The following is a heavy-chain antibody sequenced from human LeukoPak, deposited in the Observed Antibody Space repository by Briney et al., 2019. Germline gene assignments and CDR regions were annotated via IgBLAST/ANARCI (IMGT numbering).Heavy chain of an antibody. CDR3: ARAEAGHWYFDL. J-gene: IGHJ2*01. CDR2: IFPSGGEI. Sequence: GGSLRLSCAASGFTFSTFAMLWVRQPRGKGLEWVSSIFPSGGEIHYADSVRGRFTISRDNSKSTLSLQMNSLRAEDTAIYYCARAEAGHWYFDLWGRGTLVTVSS. V-gene: IGHV3-23*01. CDR1: GFTFSTFA. D-gene: IGHD6-19*01.